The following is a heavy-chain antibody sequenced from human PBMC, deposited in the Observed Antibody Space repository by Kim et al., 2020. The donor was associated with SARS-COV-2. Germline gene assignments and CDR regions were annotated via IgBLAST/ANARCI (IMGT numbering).Heavy chain of an antibody. Sequence: TFSNPSTKTRVTISVDTSKNQFSLNLSSVTAADTAVYYCTRGTRAARLQEWGQGTLVIVSS. D-gene: IGHD6-6*01. J-gene: IGHJ1*01. V-gene: IGHV4-34*01. CDR3: TRGTRAARLQE. CDR2: T.